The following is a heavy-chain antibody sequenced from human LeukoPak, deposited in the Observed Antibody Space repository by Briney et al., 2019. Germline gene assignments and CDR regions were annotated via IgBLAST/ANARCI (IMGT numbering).Heavy chain of an antibody. D-gene: IGHD3-22*01. CDR3: ARQSSSALFDY. V-gene: IGHV4-4*09. CDR1: GGSFSGYY. Sequence: SETLSLTCAVYGGSFSGYYWSWIRQPPGKGLEWIGYIYTSGSTNYNPSLKSRVTISVDTSKNQFSLKLSSVTAADTAVYYCARQSSSALFDYWGQGTLVTVSS. CDR2: IYTSGST. J-gene: IGHJ4*02.